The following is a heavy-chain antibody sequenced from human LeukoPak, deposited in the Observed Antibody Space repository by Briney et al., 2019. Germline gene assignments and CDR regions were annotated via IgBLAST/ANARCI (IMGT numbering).Heavy chain of an antibody. CDR1: GYSFTSYW. D-gene: IGHD3-10*01. CDR2: IYPGDSDT. CDR3: ARGPMVRGVIRPVGDY. J-gene: IGHJ4*02. V-gene: IGHV5-51*01. Sequence: PGESLKISCKGSGYSFTSYWIGWVRQMPGKGLEWMGIIYPGDSDTRYSPSFQGQVTISADKSISTAYLQWSSLKASDTAMYYCARGPMVRGVIRPVGDYWGQGTLVTVSS.